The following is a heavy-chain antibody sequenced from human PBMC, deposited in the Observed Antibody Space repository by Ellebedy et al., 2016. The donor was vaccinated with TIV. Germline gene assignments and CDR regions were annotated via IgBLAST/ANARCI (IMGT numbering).Heavy chain of an antibody. Sequence: GESLKISXAASGLTFSSYAMNWVRQAPGKGLEWVSSISDSGDTTYYEDSVKGRFTISRDNSKNTLYLQMDSLRAEDTAVYYCAKDLLGGGCDRDIRGVYWGQGTLVTVSS. V-gene: IGHV3-23*01. CDR2: ISDSGDTT. D-gene: IGHD5-12*01. J-gene: IGHJ4*02. CDR3: AKDLLGGGCDRDIRGVY. CDR1: GLTFSSYA.